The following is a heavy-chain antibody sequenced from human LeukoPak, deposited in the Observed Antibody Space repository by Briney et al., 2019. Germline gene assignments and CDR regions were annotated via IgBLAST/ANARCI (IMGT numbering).Heavy chain of an antibody. CDR1: GYTFTGYY. J-gene: IGHJ4*02. V-gene: IGHV1-3*01. D-gene: IGHD2-2*01. CDR3: ARGSTSDWPLDH. CDR2: IDAGNGDT. Sequence: ASVKVSCKASGYTFTGYYMHWVRQAPGQGLEWMGWIDAGNGDTRYSQKFQDRVTITRETSASTAYIELRSLRSEDTATYYCARGSTSDWPLDHWGQETLVTISS.